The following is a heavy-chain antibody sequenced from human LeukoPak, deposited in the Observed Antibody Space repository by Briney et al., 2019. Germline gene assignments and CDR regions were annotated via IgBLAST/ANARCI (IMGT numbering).Heavy chain of an antibody. V-gene: IGHV1-2*02. CDR2: INPNSGGT. CDR3: ARDLQELAYSSSWYTYYYYMDV. Sequence: ASVKVSCKASGYTFTGYYMHWVRQAPGQGLEWMGWINPNSGGTNYAQKFQGRVTMTRDTSISTAYMELSRLRSDDTAVYYCARDLQELAYSSSWYTYYYYMDVWGKGTTVTVSS. D-gene: IGHD6-13*01. CDR1: GYTFTGYY. J-gene: IGHJ6*03.